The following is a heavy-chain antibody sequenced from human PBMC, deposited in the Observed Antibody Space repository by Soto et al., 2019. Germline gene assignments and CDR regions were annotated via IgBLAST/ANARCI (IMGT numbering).Heavy chain of an antibody. Sequence: GSLRLSFKASGFTCKHSAMTWVRQAPGQGLQWVASVSDNGGSRGGTYYADSVKGRFTISRDNSKNTLYLQLDSLTGADTAVYYCARAKAVVIAALDIWGQGTRVTVSS. CDR3: ARAKAVVIAALDI. V-gene: IGHV3-23*01. J-gene: IGHJ3*02. CDR2: VSDNGGSRGGT. D-gene: IGHD2-21*01. CDR1: GFTCKHSA.